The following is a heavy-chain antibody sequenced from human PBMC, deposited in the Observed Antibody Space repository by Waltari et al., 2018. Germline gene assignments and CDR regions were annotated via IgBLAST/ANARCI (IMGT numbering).Heavy chain of an antibody. J-gene: IGHJ4*02. CDR1: GYSFSDYD. Sequence: QVQLVQSGAEVGKPGASVKVSCQATGYSFSDYDIDWVRQAPGQGLEWMAWIKPNSGETKYAQKFQGRVTLTRDTSISTAYMELPRMTVDDTAVYYCARGNHLDFWGQGTIVTVSS. V-gene: IGHV1-2*02. CDR3: ARGNHLDF. CDR2: IKPNSGET.